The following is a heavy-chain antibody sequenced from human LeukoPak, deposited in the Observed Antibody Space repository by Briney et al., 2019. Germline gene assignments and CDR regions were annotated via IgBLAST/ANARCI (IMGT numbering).Heavy chain of an antibody. V-gene: IGHV3-33*01. CDR1: GFTFSSYG. CDR3: ARDAPTGYNDY. D-gene: IGHD3-9*01. J-gene: IGHJ4*02. CDR2: IWYDGSNK. Sequence: GGSLRLSCAASGFTFSSYGMHWVRQAPGKGLEWVAVIWYDGSNKYYADSVKGRFTTSRDNSKNTLYLQMNSLRAEDTAVYYCARDAPTGYNDYWGQGTLVTVSS.